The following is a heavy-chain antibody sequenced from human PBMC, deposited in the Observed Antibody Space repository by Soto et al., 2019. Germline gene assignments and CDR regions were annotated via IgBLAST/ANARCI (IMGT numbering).Heavy chain of an antibody. CDR2: IYHSGST. D-gene: IGHD2-2*01. Sequence: PSETLSLTCAVSGGSISSGGYSWNWIRQSQGMGLEWIGYIYHSGSTYYNPSLKSRVTISVDTSKNQFSPKLSSVTAADAAVYYCARDNFFQLLADYQDVHDVRAQRTTDTGSS. V-gene: IGHV4-30-2*06. CDR1: GGSISSGGYS. J-gene: IGHJ6*02. CDR3: ARDNFFQLLADYQDVHDV.